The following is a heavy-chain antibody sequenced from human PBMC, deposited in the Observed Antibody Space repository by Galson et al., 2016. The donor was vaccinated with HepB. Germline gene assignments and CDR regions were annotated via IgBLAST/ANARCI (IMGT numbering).Heavy chain of an antibody. CDR1: GFTFSRIA. Sequence: SLRLSCAASGFTFSRIAMHWVRQAPGKGLKWVAVISYDRGSNYYADSVKGRFTISRDNSKNTLYLQMNSLRAEDSAVYYCARVIGGTLDALDTWGQGTMVTVSS. CDR2: ISYDRGSN. V-gene: IGHV3-30*04. J-gene: IGHJ3*02. CDR3: ARVIGGTLDALDT. D-gene: IGHD2-21*01.